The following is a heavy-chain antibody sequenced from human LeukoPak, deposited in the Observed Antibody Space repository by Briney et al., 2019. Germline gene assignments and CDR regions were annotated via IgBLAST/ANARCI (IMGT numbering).Heavy chain of an antibody. D-gene: IGHD6-13*01. Sequence: GGTLRLSCAASGFTFSSYGMSWVRQAPGKGLEWVGFIRSKAYGGTTEYAASVKGRFTISRDDSKSIAYLQMNSLKTEDTAVYYCTSPSYGCSSLTDYYYYMDVWGKGTTVTISS. CDR2: IRSKAYGGTT. CDR1: GFTFSSYG. J-gene: IGHJ6*03. V-gene: IGHV3-49*04. CDR3: TSPSYGCSSLTDYYYYMDV.